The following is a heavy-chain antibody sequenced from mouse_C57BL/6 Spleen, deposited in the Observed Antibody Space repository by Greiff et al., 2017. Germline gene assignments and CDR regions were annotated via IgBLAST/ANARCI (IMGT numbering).Heavy chain of an antibody. Sequence: EVKLQESGPGLVKPSQSLSLTCSVTGYSITSGYYWNWIRQFPGNKLEWMGYISYDGSNNYNPSLKNRISITRDTSKNHFFLKLNSVTTEDTATYYCARDGITTVPFDYWGQGTTLTVSS. CDR3: ARDGITTVPFDY. J-gene: IGHJ2*01. CDR2: ISYDGSN. CDR1: GYSITSGYY. V-gene: IGHV3-6*01. D-gene: IGHD1-1*01.